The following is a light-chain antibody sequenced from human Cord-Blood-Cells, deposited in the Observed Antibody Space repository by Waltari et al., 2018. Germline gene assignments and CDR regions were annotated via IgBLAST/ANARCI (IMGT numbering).Light chain of an antibody. Sequence: QSALTQPASVSGSPGQSITISCTGTSSDVGSYNLVSWYQQHPGKAPKLVIYEGSKRPSGVSNRFSGSKSGNTASLTISGLQAEDEADYYCCSYAGSSTLVCGGGTKLTVL. J-gene: IGLJ3*02. CDR1: SSDVGSYNL. CDR3: CSYAGSSTLV. V-gene: IGLV2-23*01. CDR2: EGS.